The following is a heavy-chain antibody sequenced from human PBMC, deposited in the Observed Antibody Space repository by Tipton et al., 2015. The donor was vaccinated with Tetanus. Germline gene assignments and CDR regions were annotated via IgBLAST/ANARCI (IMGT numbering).Heavy chain of an antibody. CDR1: GFTFRSYG. Sequence: RSLRLSCAASGFTFRSYGMHWVRQAPGTGLEWVAVIWNDGTTKYYGDSVKGRFSISRDNSKNTLYVQMNSLRVEDTALYYCARDDDPIGNGLDVWGQGTTVTVSS. CDR2: IWNDGTTK. J-gene: IGHJ6*02. CDR3: ARDDDPIGNGLDV. V-gene: IGHV3-33*01. D-gene: IGHD2/OR15-2a*01.